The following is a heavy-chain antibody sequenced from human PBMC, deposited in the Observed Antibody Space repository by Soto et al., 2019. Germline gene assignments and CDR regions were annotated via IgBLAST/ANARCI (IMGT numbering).Heavy chain of an antibody. CDR2: IYYSGST. CDR3: ARDSGSSWYWLVDY. D-gene: IGHD6-13*01. V-gene: IGHV4-59*01. Sequence: KASETLSLTCTVSGGSISSYYWSWIRQPPGKGLKWIGYIYYSGSTNYNPSLKSRVTISVDTSKNQFSLKLSSVTAADTAVYYCARDSGSSWYWLVDYWGQGTLVTVSS. CDR1: GGSISSYY. J-gene: IGHJ4*02.